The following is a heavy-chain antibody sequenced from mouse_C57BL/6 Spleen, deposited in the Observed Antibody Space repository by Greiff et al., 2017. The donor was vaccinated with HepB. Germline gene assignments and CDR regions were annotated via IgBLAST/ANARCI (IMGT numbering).Heavy chain of an antibody. CDR2: INPNNGGT. CDR1: GYTFIDYY. Sequence: VQLQQSGPELVKPGASVKISCKASGYTFIDYYMNWVKQSHGKSLEWIGDINPNNGGTSYNQKFKGKATLTVDKSSSTAYMELRSLTSEDSAVYYCARHTTVVAPYYAMDYWGQGTSVTVSS. D-gene: IGHD1-1*01. CDR3: ARHTTVVAPYYAMDY. V-gene: IGHV1-26*01. J-gene: IGHJ4*01.